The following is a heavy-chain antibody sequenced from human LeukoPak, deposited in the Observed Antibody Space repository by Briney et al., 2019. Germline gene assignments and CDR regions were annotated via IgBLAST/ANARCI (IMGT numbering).Heavy chain of an antibody. CDR3: ARAELSHRGYHYGMDV. Sequence: KPSETLSLTCTVSGGSISSYYWNWIRQHPGKGLEWIGYIYHSGSTYYNPSLKSRVIISADTSKNQLSLKLSSVTAADTAVYYCARAELSHRGYHYGMDVWGQGATVTVS. CDR2: IYHSGST. CDR1: GGSISSYY. J-gene: IGHJ6*02. D-gene: IGHD1-14*01. V-gene: IGHV4-59*06.